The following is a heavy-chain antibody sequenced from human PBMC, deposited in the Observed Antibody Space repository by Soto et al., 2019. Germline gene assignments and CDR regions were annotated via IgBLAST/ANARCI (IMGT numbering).Heavy chain of an antibody. V-gene: IGHV4-39*01. CDR2: IYYSGST. J-gene: IGHJ6*02. D-gene: IGHD6-13*01. CDR1: GGSISSSSYY. CDR3: ARFLSSWYSIAVDIGMDV. Sequence: SETLSLTCTVSGGSISSSSYYWGWIRQPPGKGLEWIGSIYYSGSTYYNPSLKSRVTISVDTSKNQFSLKLSSVTAADTAVYYCARFLSSWYSIAVDIGMDVWGQGTTVTVSS.